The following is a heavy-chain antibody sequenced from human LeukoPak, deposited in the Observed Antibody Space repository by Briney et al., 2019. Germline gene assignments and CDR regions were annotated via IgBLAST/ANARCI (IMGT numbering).Heavy chain of an antibody. V-gene: IGHV1-69*04. Sequence: SVKVSCKASGGTFSSYAISWVRQAPGQGLEWMGRIIPIFGIANYAQKFQGRVTITADKSTSTAYMELSSLRSEDTAVYYCAGSYCGGDCHRGYYHYGMDVWGQGTTVTVSS. CDR3: AGSYCGGDCHRGYYHYGMDV. D-gene: IGHD2-21*02. CDR2: IIPIFGIA. J-gene: IGHJ6*02. CDR1: GGTFSSYA.